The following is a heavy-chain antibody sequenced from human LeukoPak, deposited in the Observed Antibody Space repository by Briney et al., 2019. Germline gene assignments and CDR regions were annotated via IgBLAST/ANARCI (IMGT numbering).Heavy chain of an antibody. Sequence: GGSLRLSCAASGFTFSTYWMSWVRQAPGKGLEWGASIKQDGSEIHYVDSVKGRYTISRDNAKSSLYLQMNSLRAEDTAVYYCAKLIAPRTIYDYWGQGTLVTVSS. J-gene: IGHJ4*02. CDR2: IKQDGSEI. D-gene: IGHD6-6*01. V-gene: IGHV3-7*01. CDR1: GFTFSTYW. CDR3: AKLIAPRTIYDY.